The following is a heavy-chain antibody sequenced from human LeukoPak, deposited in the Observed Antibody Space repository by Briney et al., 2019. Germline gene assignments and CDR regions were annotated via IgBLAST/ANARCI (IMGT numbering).Heavy chain of an antibody. CDR3: AKDLISPAAGIYYMDV. D-gene: IGHD6-13*01. V-gene: IGHV3-30*04. Sequence: PGGSLRLSCAASGFTFSSYAMHWVRQAPGKGLEWVAVISYDGSNKYYADSVKGRFTISRDNSKNTLYLQMNSLRAEDTAVYYCAKDLISPAAGIYYMDVWGKGTTVTISS. J-gene: IGHJ6*03. CDR1: GFTFSSYA. CDR2: ISYDGSNK.